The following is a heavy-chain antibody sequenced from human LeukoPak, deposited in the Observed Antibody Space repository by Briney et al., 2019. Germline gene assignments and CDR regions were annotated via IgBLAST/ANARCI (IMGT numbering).Heavy chain of an antibody. J-gene: IGHJ4*02. D-gene: IGHD3-22*01. V-gene: IGHV3-21*01. CDR3: ARTVRSGYDY. CDR2: ISSSSSYI. Sequence: GGSLRLSCAASGFTFGSYSMTWFRQAPGKGLEWVSSISSSSSYIYYADSVKGRFTISRDNAKNSLYLQMNSLRAEDTAVYYCARTVRSGYDYWGQGTLVTVSS. CDR1: GFTFGSYS.